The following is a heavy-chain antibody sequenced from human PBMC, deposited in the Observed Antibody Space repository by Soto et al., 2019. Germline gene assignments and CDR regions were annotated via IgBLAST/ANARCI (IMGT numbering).Heavy chain of an antibody. CDR3: AKVLFGVDMPDY. CDR1: GFTFNNYA. V-gene: IGHV3-30-3*01. Sequence: GGSLRLSCAASGFTFNNYAMHWVRRAPGKGLEWVAVISYDGGNKYYADSVKGRFTISRDNSKNTLYLQVSSLRGEDTAVYYCAKVLFGVDMPDYWGQGTLVTVSS. CDR2: ISYDGGNK. J-gene: IGHJ4*02. D-gene: IGHD3-3*01.